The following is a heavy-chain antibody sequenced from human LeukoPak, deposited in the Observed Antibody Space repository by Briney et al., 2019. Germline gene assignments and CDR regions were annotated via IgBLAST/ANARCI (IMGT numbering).Heavy chain of an antibody. V-gene: IGHV4-59*01. CDR1: GVSISSYC. CDR2: IYYSGST. D-gene: IGHD5-12*01. CDR3: ARVIGYSGYDAFDY. J-gene: IGHJ4*02. Sequence: SETLSLTCTVSGVSISSYCWSWIRQPPGKGLEWIGYIYYSGSTNYNPSFTSRVTISVDTSKNQFSLKLSSVTAADTAVYYCARVIGYSGYDAFDYWGQGTLVTVSS.